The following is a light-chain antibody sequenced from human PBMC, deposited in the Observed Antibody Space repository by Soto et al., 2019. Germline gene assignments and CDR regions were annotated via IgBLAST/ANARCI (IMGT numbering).Light chain of an antibody. CDR3: HQRSNWPPLT. J-gene: IGKJ4*01. CDR2: YAS. V-gene: IGKV3-11*01. Sequence: EIVLTQSPATLSLSPGERATISCRASQSVGGYLGWYQQKPGQAPRPLIYYASNRASGIPARFSGSGSGTDITLTISSPEPQDLAVYYCHQRSNWPPLTFGGGTKVEIK. CDR1: QSVGGY.